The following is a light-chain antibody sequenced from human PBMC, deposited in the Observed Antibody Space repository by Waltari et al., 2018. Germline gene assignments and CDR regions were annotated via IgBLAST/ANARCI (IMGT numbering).Light chain of an antibody. CDR2: EVG. CDR1: SSDGGGYNY. V-gene: IGLV2-14*01. Sequence: QSALTQPASVSGSPGQSITISCTGSSSDGGGYNYVSWYQQHPDRAPKLLIYEVGSRPSGVSDRFSGSKSGNTASLTISGLQAEDEADYYCSSYTSSITYVFGVGTKVTVL. CDR3: SSYTSSITYV. J-gene: IGLJ1*01.